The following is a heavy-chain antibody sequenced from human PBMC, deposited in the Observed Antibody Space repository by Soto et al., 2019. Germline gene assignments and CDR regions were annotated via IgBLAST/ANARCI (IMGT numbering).Heavy chain of an antibody. J-gene: IGHJ5*01. D-gene: IGHD3-3*01. Sequence: GGSLRLSCAASGFTFSSYSMNWVRQAPGKGLEWVSYISSSSSTIYYADSVKGRFTISRDNAKNSLYLQMNSLRAEDTAVYYCARDVTRTYYDFWSGSPIGFDSWGQGALVTVSS. V-gene: IGHV3-48*04. CDR1: GFTFSSYS. CDR3: ARDVTRTYYDFWSGSPIGFDS. CDR2: ISSSSSTI.